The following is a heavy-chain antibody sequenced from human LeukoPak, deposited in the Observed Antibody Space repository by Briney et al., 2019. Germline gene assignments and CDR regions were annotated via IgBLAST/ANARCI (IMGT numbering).Heavy chain of an antibody. D-gene: IGHD5/OR15-5a*01. CDR1: GFTLSSYA. V-gene: IGHV3-23*01. CDR2: ISGPAGSW. CDR3: AKKVGLVSAPLYYFDV. J-gene: IGHJ4*02. Sequence: PGGSMRLSCAASGFTLSSYAMSWVRQAPGKGLEWDSAISGPAGSWDYADYVKGRFTISRDNTKNTLFLQMNSLRADDTAIYYCAKKVGLVSAPLYYFDVWGQGTLVTVSS.